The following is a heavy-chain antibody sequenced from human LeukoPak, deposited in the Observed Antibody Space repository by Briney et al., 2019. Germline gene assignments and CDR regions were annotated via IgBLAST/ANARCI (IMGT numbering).Heavy chain of an antibody. CDR3: ARGGDYGDYEADY. Sequence: SETLSLTCAVYGGSFSGYYWSWIRQPPGKGLEWIGEINHSGSTNYNPSLKRRVTISVDTSKNQFSLKLSSVTAADTAAYYCARGGDYGDYEADYWGQGTLVTVSS. J-gene: IGHJ4*02. CDR1: GGSFSGYY. V-gene: IGHV4-34*01. CDR2: INHSGST. D-gene: IGHD4-17*01.